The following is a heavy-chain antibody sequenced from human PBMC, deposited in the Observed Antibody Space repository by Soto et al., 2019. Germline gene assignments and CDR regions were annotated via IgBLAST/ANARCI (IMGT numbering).Heavy chain of an antibody. CDR1: GFIFSSYA. V-gene: IGHV3-23*01. CDR3: AKDKAIIAPYYFDY. D-gene: IGHD2-21*01. CDR2: INGRAGNT. J-gene: IGHJ4*02. Sequence: GGSLRLSCEASGFIFSSYAMNWGRQAPGKGLEWVSSINGRAGNTYYADSVKGRFTISRDNSKNTLYLQMNSLRAEDTAVYYCAKDKAIIAPYYFDYWGQGTLVTVSS.